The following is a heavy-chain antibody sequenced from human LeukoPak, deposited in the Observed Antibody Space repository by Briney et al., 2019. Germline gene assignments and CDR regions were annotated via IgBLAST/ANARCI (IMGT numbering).Heavy chain of an antibody. V-gene: IGHV1-46*01. Sequence: GASVKVSCKASGYTFTSYYMHWVRQAPGQGLEWMGLINPSGSSTSHAQKFQGRLSLTRDMSTSTDYMELSSLRSEDTAVYYCARDNSVGDTARWFDPWGQGTLVTVSS. CDR1: GYTFTSYY. J-gene: IGHJ5*02. CDR3: ARDNSVGDTARWFDP. D-gene: IGHD1-26*01. CDR2: INPSGSST.